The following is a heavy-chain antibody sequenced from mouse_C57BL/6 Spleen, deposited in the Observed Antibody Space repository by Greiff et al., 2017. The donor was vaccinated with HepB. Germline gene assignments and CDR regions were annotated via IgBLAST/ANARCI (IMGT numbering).Heavy chain of an antibody. Sequence: VQLQQSGAELVRPGASVKLSCTASGFNIKDDYMHWVKQRPEQGLEWIGWIDPENGDTEYASKFQGKATITADTSSNTAYPQLSSLTSEDTAVYYCTFITTVVATRRKYYFDYWGQGTTLTVSS. J-gene: IGHJ2*01. CDR1: GFNIKDDY. CDR3: TFITTVVATRRKYYFDY. D-gene: IGHD1-1*01. CDR2: IDPENGDT. V-gene: IGHV14-4*01.